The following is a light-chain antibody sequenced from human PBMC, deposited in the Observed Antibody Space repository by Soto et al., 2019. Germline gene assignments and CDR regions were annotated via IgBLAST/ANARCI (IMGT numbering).Light chain of an antibody. V-gene: IGKV1-33*01. CDR3: LKYENLPLT. J-gene: IGKJ4*01. CDR2: DAS. Sequence: DIQMTQSPSSLSASVGDRVTITCQASQDISNFLNWYQQTPGKAPKLVIYDASTLQTGVPSRFRGSGSGTDFTFTSASLQPEGFGTYFCLKYENLPLTFGGGTTVEIK. CDR1: QDISNF.